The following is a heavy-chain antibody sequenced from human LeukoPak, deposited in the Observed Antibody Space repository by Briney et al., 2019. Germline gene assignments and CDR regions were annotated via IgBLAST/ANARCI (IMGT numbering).Heavy chain of an antibody. CDR3: ASALNWGYYFDY. CDR1: GYTCTGYY. CDR2: INPNSGGT. J-gene: IGHJ4*02. D-gene: IGHD7-27*01. Sequence: ASVKVSCKASGYTCTGYYMHWVRQAPGQGLEWMGWINPNSGGTNYAQKFQGRVTMTRDTSISTAYMELSRLRSDDTAVYYCASALNWGYYFDYWGQGTLVTVSS. V-gene: IGHV1-2*02.